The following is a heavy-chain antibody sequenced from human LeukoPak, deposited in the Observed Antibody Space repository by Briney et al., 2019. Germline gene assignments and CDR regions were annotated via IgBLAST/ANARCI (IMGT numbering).Heavy chain of an antibody. V-gene: IGHV3-21*01. CDR2: ISSTGSYI. Sequence: GGSLRLSCAASRFTFSSYSMNWVRQAPGKGLEWVSSISSTGSYIYYADSVKGRFTISRDNAKNPVHLQMNGLRAEDTAVYYCARVGPWVNPDYYYYYMDVWGKGTTVTVSS. D-gene: IGHD1-14*01. J-gene: IGHJ6*03. CDR3: ARVGPWVNPDYYYYYMDV. CDR1: RFTFSSYS.